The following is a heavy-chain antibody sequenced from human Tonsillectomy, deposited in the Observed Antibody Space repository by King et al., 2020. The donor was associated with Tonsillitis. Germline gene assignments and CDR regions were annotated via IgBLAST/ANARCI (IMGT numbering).Heavy chain of an antibody. Sequence: VQLVESGGGLVQPGGSLRLSCAASGLTFSSYEMNWVRQAPGKGLEWVSYINSSGSTIYYADSVKGRFTISRDNAKNSLYLQMNSLRAEDTAVYYCASGATLRRWLQLDWYFDLWGRGTLVTVSS. D-gene: IGHD5-24*01. J-gene: IGHJ2*01. CDR1: GLTFSSYE. CDR2: INSSGSTI. V-gene: IGHV3-48*03. CDR3: ASGATLRRWLQLDWYFDL.